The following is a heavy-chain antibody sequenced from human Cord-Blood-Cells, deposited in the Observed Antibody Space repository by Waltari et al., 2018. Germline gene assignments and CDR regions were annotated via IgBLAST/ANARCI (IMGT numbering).Heavy chain of an antibody. CDR1: GYTFPSYD. CDR3: ARGLGGYDYYYYMDV. J-gene: IGHJ6*03. V-gene: IGHV1-8*03. D-gene: IGHD2-15*01. Sequence: QVQLVQSGAEVKKPGASVKVSCKASGYTFPSYDINWVRQATGQGLEWMGWMNPKRGNTGYAQKFQGRVTITRNTAISTAYMELSSLRSEDTAVYYCARGLGGYDYYYYMDVWGKGTTVTVSS. CDR2: MNPKRGNT.